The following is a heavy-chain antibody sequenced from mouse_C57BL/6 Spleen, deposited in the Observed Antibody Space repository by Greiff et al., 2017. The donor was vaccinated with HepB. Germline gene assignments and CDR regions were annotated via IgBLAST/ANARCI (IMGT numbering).Heavy chain of an antibody. CDR2: IYPSDSDT. J-gene: IGHJ4*01. V-gene: IGHV1-74*01. CDR3: EIETYTMDY. Sequence: QVQLKQPGAELVKPGASVKVSCKASGYTFTSYWMHWVKQRPGQGLEWIGRIYPSDSDTNYNQKFKGKATLTVDKSSSTAYMQLSSLTSEDSAGYYCEIETYTMDYWGQGTPVTVSS. CDR1: GYTFTSYW.